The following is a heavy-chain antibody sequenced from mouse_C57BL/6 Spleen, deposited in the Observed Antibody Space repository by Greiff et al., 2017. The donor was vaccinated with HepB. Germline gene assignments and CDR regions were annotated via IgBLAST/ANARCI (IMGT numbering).Heavy chain of an antibody. J-gene: IGHJ3*01. D-gene: IGHD3-3*01. CDR2: IDPSDSYT. CDR3: AGGTAY. Sequence: QVQLKQPGAELVKPGASVKLSCKASGYTFTSYWMQWVKQRPGQGLEWIGEIDPSDSYTNYNQKFKGKATLTVDTSSSTAYMQLSSLTSEDSAVYYCAGGTAYWGQGTLVTVSA. V-gene: IGHV1-50*01. CDR1: GYTFTSYW.